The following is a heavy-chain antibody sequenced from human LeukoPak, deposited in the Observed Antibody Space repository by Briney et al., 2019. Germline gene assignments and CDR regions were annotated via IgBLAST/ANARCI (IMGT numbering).Heavy chain of an antibody. D-gene: IGHD3-10*01. J-gene: IGHJ4*02. CDR2: IYHSGST. Sequence: ETLSLTCAVSGYSISSGYYWGWIRQPPGKGLEWIGSIYHSGSTYYNPSLKSRVTISVDTSKNQFSLKLSSVTAADTAVYYCARDMMWFGELSQGSYYFDYWGQGTLVTVSS. V-gene: IGHV4-38-2*02. CDR1: GYSISSGYY. CDR3: ARDMMWFGELSQGSYYFDY.